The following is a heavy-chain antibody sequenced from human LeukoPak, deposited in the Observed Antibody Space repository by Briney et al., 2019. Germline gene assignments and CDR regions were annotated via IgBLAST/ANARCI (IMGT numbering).Heavy chain of an antibody. CDR1: GYTFTDYY. CDR2: INPNSGGT. CDR3: ARARWQLVPYYDS. V-gene: IGHV1-2*02. Sequence: ASVKVSCKASGYTFTDYYMHWVRQAPGQGLEWMGWINPNSGGTNFAQKFQGRVAMTRDTSISTAYLELGSLRSDDTAVYFCARARWQLVPYYDSWGQGTLVTVSS. J-gene: IGHJ4*02. D-gene: IGHD6-6*01.